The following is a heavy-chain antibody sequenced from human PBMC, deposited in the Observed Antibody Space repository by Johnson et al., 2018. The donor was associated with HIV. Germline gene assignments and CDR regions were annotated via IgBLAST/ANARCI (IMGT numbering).Heavy chain of an antibody. CDR1: GFTFSSYA. D-gene: IGHD6-13*01. J-gene: IGHJ3*02. V-gene: IGHV3-64*01. Sequence: VQLVESGGGLVQPGGSLRLSCAASGFTFSSYAMHWVRQAPGKGLEYVSPISSNGGSTYYVNSVKGRFTISRDNSKNTLYLQMGSLRAEDMAVYYCAKGRQQPYDAFDIWGQGTMVTVSS. CDR3: AKGRQQPYDAFDI. CDR2: ISSNGGST.